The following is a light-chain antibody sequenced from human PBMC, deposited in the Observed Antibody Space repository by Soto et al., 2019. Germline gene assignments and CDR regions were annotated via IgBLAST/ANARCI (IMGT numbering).Light chain of an antibody. Sequence: EIAVTQSPGTLSLSPGEIATLSCRASQSVSRYLAWSQQKPGQAPRLLIYGASSRATGIPDRFSGSGSGTDCTLTSSRLEPEDFAVYDCQQYGSSPPTFGQGTKVDIK. CDR2: GAS. CDR1: QSVSRY. CDR3: QQYGSSPPT. J-gene: IGKJ1*01. V-gene: IGKV3-20*01.